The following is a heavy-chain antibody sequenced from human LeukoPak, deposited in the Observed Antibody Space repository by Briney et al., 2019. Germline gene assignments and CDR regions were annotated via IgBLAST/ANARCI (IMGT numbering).Heavy chain of an antibody. D-gene: IGHD3-10*01. V-gene: IGHV3-23*01. CDR1: GFTFDDYA. CDR2: ISDSGEST. CDR3: TKDDVAMVRGVIIN. Sequence: GGSLRLSCAASGFTFDDYAMHWVRQAPGRGLEWVSGISDSGESTHYADSVKGRFTISRENSKNTIYLQMNSLRAEDTAIYYCTKDDVAMVRGVIINWGQGILVTVSS. J-gene: IGHJ1*01.